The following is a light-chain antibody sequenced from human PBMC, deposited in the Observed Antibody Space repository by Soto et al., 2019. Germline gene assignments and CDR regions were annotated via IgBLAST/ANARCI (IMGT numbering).Light chain of an antibody. Sequence: DIQMTQSPSSLSASVGDRVTITCRTSQSISSYLNWYQQKPGKAPKFLIYAASSLQSGVPSRFSGSGSGTDFPLTISSLQPEDSATYYCQQSYSTPIFTFGPGTKVHIK. CDR1: QSISSY. J-gene: IGKJ3*01. CDR2: AAS. V-gene: IGKV1-39*01. CDR3: QQSYSTPIFT.